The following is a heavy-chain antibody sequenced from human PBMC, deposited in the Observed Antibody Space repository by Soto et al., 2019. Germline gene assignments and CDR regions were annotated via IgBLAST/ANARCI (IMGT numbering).Heavy chain of an antibody. Sequence: ASVKVSCKASGYTFTSYGISWVRQAPGQGLEWMGWISAYNGNTNYAQKIQGRVTMTTNTSTSTANMKLRSLRSEDTAVYYCARADYYGSSGYHLDYWGQGTLVTVSS. CDR3: ARADYYGSSGYHLDY. V-gene: IGHV1-18*01. D-gene: IGHD3-22*01. CDR1: GYTFTSYG. CDR2: ISAYNGNT. J-gene: IGHJ4*02.